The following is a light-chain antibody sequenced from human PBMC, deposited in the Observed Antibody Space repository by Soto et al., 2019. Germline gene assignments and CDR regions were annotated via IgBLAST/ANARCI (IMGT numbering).Light chain of an antibody. CDR1: QSISSW. V-gene: IGKV1-5*01. CDR2: DAS. CDR3: RQYNSYSWT. Sequence: DIQMTQSPSTRSASVGDRVTITCRASQSISSWLAWYQQKPGKAPKLLIYDASSLESGVPSRFSGSGSGTEFTLTISSLQPDDFATYYCRQYNSYSWTFGQGTKVDIK. J-gene: IGKJ1*01.